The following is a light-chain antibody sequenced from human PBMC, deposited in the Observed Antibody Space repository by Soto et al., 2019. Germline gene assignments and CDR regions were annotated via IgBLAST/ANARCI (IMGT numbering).Light chain of an antibody. CDR3: CSYAGIYTNFV. Sequence: QSALTQPRSVSGSPGQSVTISCTGTSSDVGGYNYVSWYQQYPGEAPKLMISDVSRRPSGVPDRFSGSKSGNTASLTISGLQAEDEADYYCCSYAGIYTNFVFGIGTELTVL. CDR2: DVS. J-gene: IGLJ1*01. V-gene: IGLV2-11*01. CDR1: SSDVGGYNY.